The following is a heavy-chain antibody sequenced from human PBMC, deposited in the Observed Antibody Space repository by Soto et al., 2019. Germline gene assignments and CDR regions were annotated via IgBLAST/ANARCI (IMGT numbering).Heavy chain of an antibody. CDR3: ARHLTGLDT. Sequence: QVQLRESGPGLVKPSETLSLTCTVSGGSISSFYWSWIRQPPGKGLEYIGYIHYSGSTNYSPSLKSRVTISLDTSKNHFSLKLTSVTPADTAVYYCARHLTGLDTWGQGTLVTVSS. V-gene: IGHV4-59*08. CDR1: GGSISSFY. J-gene: IGHJ5*02. CDR2: IHYSGST.